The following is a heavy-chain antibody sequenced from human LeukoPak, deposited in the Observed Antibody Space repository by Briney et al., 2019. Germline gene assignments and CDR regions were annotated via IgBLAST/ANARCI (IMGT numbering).Heavy chain of an antibody. CDR1: GYSFTSYW. CDR3: ARQYYYDSSGYYSY. CDR2: IYPGDSDT. Sequence: GESLKISCKGSGYSFTSYWIGWARQMPGKGLEWMGIIYPGDSDTRYSPSFQGQVTISADKSISTAYLQWSSLKASDTATYYCARQYYYDSSGYYSYWGQGTLVTVSS. V-gene: IGHV5-51*01. J-gene: IGHJ4*02. D-gene: IGHD3-22*01.